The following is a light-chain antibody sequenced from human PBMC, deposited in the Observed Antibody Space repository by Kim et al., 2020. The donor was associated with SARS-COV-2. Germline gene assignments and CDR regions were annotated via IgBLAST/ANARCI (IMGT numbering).Light chain of an antibody. CDR2: AAS. J-gene: IGKJ1*01. CDR3: QKYNSAPWT. V-gene: IGKV1-27*01. Sequence: GSVGDIVTITCRASQDIANSLAWYQQKPGKVPQVLIYAASTLQSGVPSRFSGSGSGTEFTLTIGSLQTDDVATYYCQKYNSAPWTFGPGTKVDIK. CDR1: QDIANS.